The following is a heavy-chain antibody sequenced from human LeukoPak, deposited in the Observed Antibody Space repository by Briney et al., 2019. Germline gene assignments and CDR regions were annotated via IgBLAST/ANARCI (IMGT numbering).Heavy chain of an antibody. V-gene: IGHV3-7*01. CDR1: GFTFSSYW. CDR3: ARADYDYVWGSYRQYYFDY. J-gene: IGHJ4*02. Sequence: PGGSLRLSCAASGFTFSSYWMSWVRQAPGKGLGWVANIKQGGSEKYYVDSVKGRFTISRDNAKNSLYLQMNSLRAEDTAVYYCARADYDYVWGSYRQYYFDYWGQGTLVTVSS. D-gene: IGHD3-16*02. CDR2: IKQGGSEK.